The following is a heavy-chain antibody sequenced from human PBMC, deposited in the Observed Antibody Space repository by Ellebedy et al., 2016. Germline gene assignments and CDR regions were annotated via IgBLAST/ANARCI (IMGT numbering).Heavy chain of an antibody. V-gene: IGHV1-8*01. D-gene: IGHD5-12*01. CDR2: MNPNSGKT. Sequence: ASVKVSCXASGYIFISYNLNWVRQATGQGPEWMGWMNPNSGKTGYAQKFQGRVTMTRDTSTNPAYMELSRLRSEDTALYYCARWDSGFLSGVYYNYGMDVWGQGTTVTVSS. CDR3: ARWDSGFLSGVYYNYGMDV. CDR1: GYIFISYN. J-gene: IGHJ6*02.